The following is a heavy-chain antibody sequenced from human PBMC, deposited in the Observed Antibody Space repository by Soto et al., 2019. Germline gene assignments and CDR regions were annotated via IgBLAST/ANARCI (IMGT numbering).Heavy chain of an antibody. Sequence: QVQLKESGSGLVKPAQTLSLTCAVAVGSITSGGCSWSWIRQPPGTGLEWLGYVHHTGNTDYHPSLGSRVTISLDRSRNLFSLNLTSVTAADTATYYCAKECGGTCLDAFDVWGPGTTVIVSS. D-gene: IGHD2-15*01. CDR2: VHHTGNT. CDR1: VGSITSGGCS. CDR3: AKECGGTCLDAFDV. V-gene: IGHV4-30-2*01. J-gene: IGHJ3*01.